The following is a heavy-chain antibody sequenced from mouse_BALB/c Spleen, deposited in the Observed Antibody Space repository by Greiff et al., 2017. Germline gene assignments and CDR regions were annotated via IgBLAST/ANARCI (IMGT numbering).Heavy chain of an antibody. J-gene: IGHJ1*01. CDR3: ARRDWYFDV. Sequence: EVKVVESGGGLVQPGGSRKLSCAASGFTFSSFGMHWVRQAPEKGLEWVAYISSGSSTIYYADTVKGRFTISRDNPKNTLFLQMTSLRSEDTAMYYWARRDWYFDVWGAGTTVTVSS. CDR1: GFTFSSFG. V-gene: IGHV5-17*02. CDR2: ISSGSSTI.